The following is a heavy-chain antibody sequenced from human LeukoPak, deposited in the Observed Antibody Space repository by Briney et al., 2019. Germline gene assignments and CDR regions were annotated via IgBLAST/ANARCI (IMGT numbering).Heavy chain of an antibody. Sequence: GGSLRLSCAASGFTVSSNYMIWVRQAPGKGLEWVSAVCSGGSTYYAQSVKGRVTISRDNSKDTLYFLMTSLRAEDTAVYYCARPDSSGYYGACDIWGRGTMVTVSS. CDR3: ARPDSSGYYGACDI. CDR2: VCSGGST. CDR1: GFTVSSNY. J-gene: IGHJ3*02. V-gene: IGHV3-66*02. D-gene: IGHD3-22*01.